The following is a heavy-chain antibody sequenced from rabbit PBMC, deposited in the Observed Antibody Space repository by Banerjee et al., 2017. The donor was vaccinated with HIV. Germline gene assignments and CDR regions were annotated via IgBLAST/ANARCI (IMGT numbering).Heavy chain of an antibody. CDR1: GFSFSTSYC. J-gene: IGHJ4*01. CDR2: LYTGSGST. Sequence: QEQLEESGGDLVKPEGSLTLTCTASGFSFSTSYCMCWVRQAPGKGLEWIGCLYTGSGSTYYASWAKGRFTISKTSSTTVTLQMTSLTAADTATYFCARDYINGYSDYVFNLWGPGTLVTVS. D-gene: IGHD6-1*01. CDR3: ARDYINGYSDYVFNL. V-gene: IGHV1S45*01.